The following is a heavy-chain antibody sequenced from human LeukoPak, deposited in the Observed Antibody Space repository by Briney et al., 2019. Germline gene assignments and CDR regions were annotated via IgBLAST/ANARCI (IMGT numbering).Heavy chain of an antibody. J-gene: IGHJ3*02. CDR1: GFTLSSYA. Sequence: GGSLKLSCAASGFTLSSYAMHWVRQAPGKGLEWVAVISYDGSNKYYADSVKGRFTISRDNSKNTLYLQMNSLRAEDTAVYYCARVSSDGSGSYYRPDAFDIWGQGTMVTVSS. D-gene: IGHD3-10*01. CDR2: ISYDGSNK. CDR3: ARVSSDGSGSYYRPDAFDI. V-gene: IGHV3-30*04.